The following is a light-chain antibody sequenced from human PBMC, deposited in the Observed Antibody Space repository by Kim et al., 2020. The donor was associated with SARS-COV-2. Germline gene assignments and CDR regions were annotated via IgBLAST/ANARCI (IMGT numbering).Light chain of an antibody. V-gene: IGKV1-27*01. J-gene: IGKJ4*01. CDR1: QGISNY. CDR3: QNYHSLPVIT. Sequence: DIQMTQSPSSLSASVGDRVTITCRASQGISNYLAWYQQKPGKVPKLLIYAASTLQSGVPSRFSGSGSGTDFTLSITSLQPEDVATYYCQNYHSLPVITFGGGTKVDIK. CDR2: AAS.